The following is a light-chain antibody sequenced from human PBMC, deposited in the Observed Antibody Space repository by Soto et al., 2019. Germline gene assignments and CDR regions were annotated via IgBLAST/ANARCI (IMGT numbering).Light chain of an antibody. CDR2: GAS. Sequence: EIVLTQSPGTLSLSPGERATLSCRASQSVISSYLAWYRQKPGQAPRLLIYGASNRATGIPDRFSGSGSGRDTPITISRQPPDFFAVYYWQQYGTSPGTFGQGTKVEIK. V-gene: IGKV3-20*01. CDR3: QQYGTSPGT. CDR1: QSVISSY. J-gene: IGKJ1*01.